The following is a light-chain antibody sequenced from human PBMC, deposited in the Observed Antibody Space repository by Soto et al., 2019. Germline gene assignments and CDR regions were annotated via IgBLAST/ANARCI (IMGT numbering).Light chain of an antibody. V-gene: IGLV2-11*01. CDR2: DVS. Sequence: QSVLTQPRSVSVSPGQSVAISCTGTSSDVGGYNYVSWYQQHPGKAPKVMIYDVSKRPSGVPDRFSGSKSGNTASLTISGLQAENEADYYCCSYAGTPYFFGTGTKVTVL. J-gene: IGLJ1*01. CDR1: SSDVGGYNY. CDR3: CSYAGTPYF.